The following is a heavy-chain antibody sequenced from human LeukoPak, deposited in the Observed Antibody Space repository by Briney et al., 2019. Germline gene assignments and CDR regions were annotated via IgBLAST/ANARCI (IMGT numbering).Heavy chain of an antibody. CDR2: IYYSGST. CDR1: GGSISSYY. Sequence: PSETLSLTCTVSGGSISSYYWSCIRQPPGKGLEWIGYIYYSGSTNYNPSLKSRVTISVDTSKNQFSLKLSSVTAADTAVYYCARGTAEYDYWGQGTLVTVSS. V-gene: IGHV4-59*01. CDR3: ARGTAEYDY. D-gene: IGHD1-14*01. J-gene: IGHJ4*02.